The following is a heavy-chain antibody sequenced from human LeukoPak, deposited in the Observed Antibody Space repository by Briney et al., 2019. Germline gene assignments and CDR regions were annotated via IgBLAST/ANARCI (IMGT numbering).Heavy chain of an antibody. Sequence: PGGSLRLSCAASRFTFSSYAMSWVRQAPGKGLEWVSVIYSGGSTYYADSVKGRFTISRDNSKNTLYLQMNSLRAEDTAVYYCARAARDYYDSSGYPYWGQGTLVTVSS. CDR2: IYSGGST. D-gene: IGHD3-22*01. CDR3: ARAARDYYDSSGYPY. J-gene: IGHJ4*02. CDR1: RFTFSSYA. V-gene: IGHV3-53*01.